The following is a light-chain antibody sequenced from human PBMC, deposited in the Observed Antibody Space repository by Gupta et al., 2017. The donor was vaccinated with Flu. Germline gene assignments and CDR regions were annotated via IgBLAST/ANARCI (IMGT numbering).Light chain of an antibody. Sequence: EIVLTQSPANLSLSPGERATLSCRASQNVNTYIAWYQQKPGQAPRLLMYDASIRATGIPARFSGGGSGTDFTLTITSLEPEDVAVYYCQHRAKWPPTTFGRGTRMEIK. V-gene: IGKV3-11*01. CDR2: DAS. CDR3: QHRAKWPPTT. CDR1: QNVNTY. J-gene: IGKJ5*01.